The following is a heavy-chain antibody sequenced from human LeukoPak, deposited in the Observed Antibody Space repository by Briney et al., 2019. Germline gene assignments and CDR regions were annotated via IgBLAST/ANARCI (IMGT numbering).Heavy chain of an antibody. CDR3: TTLAPMVRGVRMYYYYYYYYMDV. Sequence: GGSLRLSCAASGFTFSNAWMSWVRQAPGKGLEWVGRIKSKTDGGTTDYAAPVKGRFTISRDDSKNTLYLQMNSLKTEDTAVYYCTTLAPMVRGVRMYYYYYYYYMDVWGKGTTVTISS. CDR2: IKSKTDGGTT. J-gene: IGHJ6*03. CDR1: GFTFSNAW. D-gene: IGHD3-10*01. V-gene: IGHV3-15*01.